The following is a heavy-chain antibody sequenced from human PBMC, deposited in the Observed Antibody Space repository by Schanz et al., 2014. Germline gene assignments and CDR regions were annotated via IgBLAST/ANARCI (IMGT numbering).Heavy chain of an antibody. J-gene: IGHJ5*01. CDR3: AKQHIVRGVIYLNWFDS. CDR1: GFSFGNYG. D-gene: IGHD3-10*01. V-gene: IGHV3-23*04. Sequence: VQLVESGGGLVQPGGSLRLSCEASGFSFGNYGMSWVRQAPGKGLEWVSGFDAHDGRAYYADSAKGRFTISRDNSKNTVHLQMNSLRAEDTAVYYCAKQHIVRGVIYLNWFDSWGQGTLVTVSS. CDR2: FDAHDGRA.